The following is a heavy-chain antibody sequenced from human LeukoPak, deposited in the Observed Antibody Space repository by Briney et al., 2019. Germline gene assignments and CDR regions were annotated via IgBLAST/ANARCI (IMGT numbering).Heavy chain of an antibody. V-gene: IGHV3-43*02. CDR1: GFTFRDYA. D-gene: IGHD4-17*01. CDR3: AKVRRQYVTLTPDFES. J-gene: IGHJ4*02. Sequence: GGSLRLSCEASGFTFRDYAMHWVRQGPGMRLEWVSVISGDGNSIYYAASVKGRFTITRDNSKNSLYLQMNSLTSEDTALYYCAKVRRQYVTLTPDFESWGQGTLVTVSS. CDR2: ISGDGNSI.